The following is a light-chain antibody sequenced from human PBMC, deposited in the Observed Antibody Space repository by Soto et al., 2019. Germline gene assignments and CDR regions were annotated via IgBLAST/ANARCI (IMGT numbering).Light chain of an antibody. Sequence: EIVMTQSPATLSVSPGERATLSCRAGQGVTTNFAWYQQKSGQSPRLLNYDVSTSATGIPARFSGTGSETDFTLTISGLQSDDSAFYFCQQYNNWPCSFGQGTRLEIK. CDR1: QGVTTN. CDR3: QQYNNWPCS. J-gene: IGKJ5*01. CDR2: DVS. V-gene: IGKV3-15*01.